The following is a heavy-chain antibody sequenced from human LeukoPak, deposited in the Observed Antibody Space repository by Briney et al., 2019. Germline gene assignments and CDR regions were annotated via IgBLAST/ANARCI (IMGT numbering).Heavy chain of an antibody. D-gene: IGHD4-17*01. Sequence: SETLSLTCSVSGGSMSSYYWSWIRQSPGKGLEWIGYIYHSGSTDYNSSLKSRVTISEDTSKKQFSLKLSSVTAADTAVYYCARHKPLYGDYEDYWGQGTLVTVSS. V-gene: IGHV4-59*08. CDR2: IYHSGST. CDR1: GGSMSSYY. J-gene: IGHJ4*02. CDR3: ARHKPLYGDYEDY.